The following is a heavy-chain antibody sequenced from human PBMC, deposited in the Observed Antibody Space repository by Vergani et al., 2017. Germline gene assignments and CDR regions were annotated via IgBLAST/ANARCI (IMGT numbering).Heavy chain of an antibody. V-gene: IGHV4-31*03. J-gene: IGHJ6*02. CDR2: IYYSGST. D-gene: IGHD2-2*01. Sequence: QVQLQESGPGLVKPSQTLSLTCTVSGGSISSGGYYWGWIRQHPGKGLEWIGYIYYSGSTYYNPAPKSRVTISVDTSKNQFSLKLSSVTAAHTAVYYCARESDCSKHVPCYYYGMDVWGQGTTVTVSS. CDR1: GGSISSGGYY. CDR3: ARESDCSKHVPCYYYGMDV.